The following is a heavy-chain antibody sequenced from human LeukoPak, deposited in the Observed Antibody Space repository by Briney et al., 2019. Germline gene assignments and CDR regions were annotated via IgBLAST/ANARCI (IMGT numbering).Heavy chain of an antibody. V-gene: IGHV3-74*01. J-gene: IGHJ4*02. CDR2: MNGKGTTI. CDR1: GLTFRTTW. Sequence: GGSLRLSCATSGLTFRTTWMHWVRQAPGKGLMWVSRMNGKGTTIDYADSVKGRFTVSRDYAKNTLFLQMNNLRTEDTALYFCATARNFRFEYWGQGSLVIVSA. CDR3: ATARNFRFEY. D-gene: IGHD1-7*01.